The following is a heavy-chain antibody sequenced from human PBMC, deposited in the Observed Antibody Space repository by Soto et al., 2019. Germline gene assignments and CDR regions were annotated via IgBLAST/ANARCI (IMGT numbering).Heavy chain of an antibody. J-gene: IGHJ4*02. Sequence: GGSLRLSCTVSGFAFNNYGINWVRQAPGKGLEWVSSISKSDYTYYSDSVKGRFAISRDNAKSSVSLQMNTLRVEDTAVYYCAREDSIIIPAVSDFWGQGTLVSVSS. CDR2: ISKSDYT. CDR1: GFAFNNYG. V-gene: IGHV3-21*01. D-gene: IGHD2-2*01. CDR3: AREDSIIIPAVSDF.